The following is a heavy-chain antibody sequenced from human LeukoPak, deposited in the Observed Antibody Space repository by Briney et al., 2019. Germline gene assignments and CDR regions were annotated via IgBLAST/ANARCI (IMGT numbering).Heavy chain of an antibody. Sequence: SETLSLTCTVSGGSTRSDYWSWIRQPPGKGLEWIGYIYYSGSTNYNPSLKSRVTISVDTSKNQFSLKLRSVTDADTAVYYCARGGSMTTVTTFSHWGQGTLVTVSS. CDR3: ARGGSMTTVTTFSH. CDR1: GGSTRSDY. D-gene: IGHD4-17*01. J-gene: IGHJ4*02. CDR2: IYYSGST. V-gene: IGHV4-59*01.